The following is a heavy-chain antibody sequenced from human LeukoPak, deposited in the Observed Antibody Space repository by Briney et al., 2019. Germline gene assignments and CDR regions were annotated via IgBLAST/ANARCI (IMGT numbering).Heavy chain of an antibody. CDR2: ISGSGGST. V-gene: IGHV3-23*01. D-gene: IGHD6-19*01. CDR3: ARDGIAVAGTEGDYYYGMDV. CDR1: GFTFSSYA. J-gene: IGHJ6*02. Sequence: PGGSLRLSCAASGFTFSSYAMSWVRQAPGKGLEWVSAISGSGGSTYYADSVKGRFTISRDNAKNSLYLQMNSLRAEDTAVYYCARDGIAVAGTEGDYYYGMDVWGQGTTVTVSS.